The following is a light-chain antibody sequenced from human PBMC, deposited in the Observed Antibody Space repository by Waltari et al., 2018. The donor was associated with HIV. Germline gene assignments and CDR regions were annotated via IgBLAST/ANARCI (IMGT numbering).Light chain of an antibody. Sequence: QSALTQPRSVSGSPGQSVTISCTGTSSNVGAYNYVSWYQVHPGKPPKVIIYHSSQGPAGVPGRFSCSRSGNTASLTISGLRAEDEAEYYCCSYAGLYKYVFGTGTEVTVL. CDR3: CSYAGLYKYV. V-gene: IGLV2-11*01. J-gene: IGLJ1*01. CDR1: SSNVGAYNY. CDR2: HSS.